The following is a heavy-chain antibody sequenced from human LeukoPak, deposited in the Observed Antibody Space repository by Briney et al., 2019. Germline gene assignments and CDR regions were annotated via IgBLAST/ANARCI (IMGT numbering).Heavy chain of an antibody. CDR1: GFTFYNSG. J-gene: IGHJ4*02. Sequence: GGSLRLSCAASGFTFYNSGMGWVRQAPGKGLEWVSVIYSGGSTYYADSVKGRFTISRDNSKNTLYLQMNSLRAEDTAVYYCAIGWGYSYGYPADYWGQGTLVTVSS. CDR2: IYSGGST. D-gene: IGHD5-18*01. CDR3: AIGWGYSYGYPADY. V-gene: IGHV3-53*01.